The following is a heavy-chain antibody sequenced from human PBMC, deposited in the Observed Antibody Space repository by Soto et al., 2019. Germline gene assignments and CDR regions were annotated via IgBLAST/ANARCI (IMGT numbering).Heavy chain of an antibody. CDR2: SRNKADSYTI. V-gene: IGHV3-72*01. CDR1: GFTLSFGDHN. D-gene: IGHD3-10*01. J-gene: IGHJ1*01. CDR3: VSADGDLRTRGYFHH. Sequence: GGSLRLSCEASGFTLSFGDHNMDWVRQAPGKGLEWVGRSRNKADSYTIEYAASVKGRFTISRDDSKNSLYLQINSLKAEDTAVYYFVSADGDLRTRGYFHHWGQGTLVTVSS.